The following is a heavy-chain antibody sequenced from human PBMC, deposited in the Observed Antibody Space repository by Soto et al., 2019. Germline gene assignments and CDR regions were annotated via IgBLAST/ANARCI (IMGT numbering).Heavy chain of an antibody. CDR1: GGSFSGYY. Sequence: SETLSLTCAVYGGSFSGYYWSWIRQPPGKGLEWIGEINHSGSTNYNPSLKSRVTISVDTSKNQFSLKLSSVTAADTAVYYCARAPYYYGSGRYYYYVDVWGKGTTVTVSS. V-gene: IGHV4-34*01. CDR2: INHSGST. D-gene: IGHD3-10*01. CDR3: ARAPYYYGSGRYYYYVDV. J-gene: IGHJ6*03.